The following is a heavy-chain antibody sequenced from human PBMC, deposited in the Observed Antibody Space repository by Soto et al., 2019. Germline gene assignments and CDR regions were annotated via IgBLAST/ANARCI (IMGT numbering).Heavy chain of an antibody. J-gene: IGHJ4*02. V-gene: IGHV3-23*01. CDR2: IRGDGGQT. CDR1: GFTFTSYG. D-gene: IGHD3-9*01. Sequence: GGSLRLSCTASGFTFTSYGMGWVRQAPGKGLQWVSTIRGDGGQTHYTDSVKGRFSISRDNSKNTVCLQMDSLRAEDTAMYFCARDVGLDSDDFFAYWGQGTQVTVSS. CDR3: ARDVGLDSDDFFAY.